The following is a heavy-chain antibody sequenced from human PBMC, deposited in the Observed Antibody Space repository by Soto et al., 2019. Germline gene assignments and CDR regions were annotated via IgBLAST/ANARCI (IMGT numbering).Heavy chain of an antibody. V-gene: IGHV4-59*08. CDR1: GGSISSYY. CDR3: ARGRNWPQSFSYYYTDV. CDR2: MYYTGST. J-gene: IGHJ6*03. D-gene: IGHD3-10*01. Sequence: PSETLSLTCIVSGGSISSYYWSWIRQPPGKGLEWIGYMYYTGSTNYNPSLKSRVTISVDMSKNQFSLKLSSVTAADTAVYYCARGRNWPQSFSYYYTDVWGKGTTVTVSS.